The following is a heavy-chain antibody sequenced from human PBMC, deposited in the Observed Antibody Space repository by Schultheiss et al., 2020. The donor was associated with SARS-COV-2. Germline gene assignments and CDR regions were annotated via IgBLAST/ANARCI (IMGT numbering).Heavy chain of an antibody. J-gene: IGHJ3*02. CDR1: GGSFSGYY. Sequence: GSLRLSCAVYGGSFSGYYWSWIRQPPGKGLEWIGYIYYIGSTNYNPSLKSRVTISVDTSKNQFSLKLSSVTAADTAVYYCANQGGGYGDYGDAFDIWGQGTMVTVSS. CDR2: IYYIGST. V-gene: IGHV4-59*01. D-gene: IGHD4-17*01. CDR3: ANQGGGYGDYGDAFDI.